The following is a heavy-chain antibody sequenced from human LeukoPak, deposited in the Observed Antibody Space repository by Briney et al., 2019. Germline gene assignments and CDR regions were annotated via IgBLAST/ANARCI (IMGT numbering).Heavy chain of an antibody. CDR2: TYCRPKWYN. CDR3: VRGRLRHQLPRGAFDI. J-gene: IGHJ3*02. V-gene: IGHV6-1*01. CDR1: GDSVSSNSAA. Sequence: SQTLSLTCAISGDSVSSNSAAWNWIRQSPSRGLEWLGRTYCRPKWYNDYAVSVKGRITINPDTSQNQFSLHLNSVTPEDTAVYYCVRGRLRHQLPRGAFDIWGQRTMVTVSS. D-gene: IGHD2-2*01.